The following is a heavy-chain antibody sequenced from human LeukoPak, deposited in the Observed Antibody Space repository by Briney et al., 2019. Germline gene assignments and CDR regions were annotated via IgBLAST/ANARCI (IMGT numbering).Heavy chain of an antibody. D-gene: IGHD3-3*01. CDR3: ASSLLEWLLIPDY. J-gene: IGHJ4*02. V-gene: IGHV4-59*01. CDR1: GGSISSYY. Sequence: PSETLSLTCTVSGGSISSYYWSWIRQPPGKGLEWIGYIYYSGSTNYNPSLKSRVTISVDTSKNQFSLKLSSVTAADTAVYYCASSLLEWLLIPDYWGQGTLVTVSS. CDR2: IYYSGST.